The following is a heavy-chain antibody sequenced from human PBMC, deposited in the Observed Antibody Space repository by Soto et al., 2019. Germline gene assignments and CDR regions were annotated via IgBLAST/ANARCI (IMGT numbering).Heavy chain of an antibody. CDR3: ARDGRYYDSSGYLNAFDI. V-gene: IGHV3-30-3*01. J-gene: IGHJ3*02. CDR2: ISYDGSNK. CDR1: GFTFSSYA. D-gene: IGHD3-22*01. Sequence: GGSLRLSCAASGFTFSSYAMHWVRQAPGKGLEWVAVISYDGSNKYYADSVKGRFTISRDNSKNTLYLQMNSLRAEDTAVYYCARDGRYYDSSGYLNAFDIWGQGTMVTVSS.